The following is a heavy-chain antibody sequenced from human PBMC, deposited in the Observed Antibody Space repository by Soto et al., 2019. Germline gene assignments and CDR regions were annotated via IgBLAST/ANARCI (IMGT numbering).Heavy chain of an antibody. CDR2: ISWNSGSI. D-gene: IGHD2-15*01. J-gene: IGHJ6*03. CDR1: GFTFDDYA. Sequence: ESGGGLVQPGRSLRLSCAASGFTFDDYAMHWVRHAPGKGLEWVSGISWNSGSIGYADSVKGRFTISRDNAKNSLYLQMNSLRAEDTALYYCAKDIGVGDYCRGGSCYSYYYYMDVWGKGTTVTVSS. CDR3: AKDIGVGDYCRGGSCYSYYYYMDV. V-gene: IGHV3-9*01.